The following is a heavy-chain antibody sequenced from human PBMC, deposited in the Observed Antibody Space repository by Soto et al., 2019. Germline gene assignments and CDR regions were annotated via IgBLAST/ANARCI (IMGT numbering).Heavy chain of an antibody. CDR1: GFNCANYA. J-gene: IGHJ4*02. CDR3: AKVPLRPYYFDY. V-gene: IGHV3-23*01. Sequence: GGLLRDSSTAFGFNCANYAMHRILQAPGKGLEWVSGISAGGDNTDYADAVKGRFTISRDNSKNTLFLQMTSLRAEDTALYYCAKVPLRPYYFDYWGPGTMVTVSS. CDR2: ISAGGDNT. D-gene: IGHD4-17*01.